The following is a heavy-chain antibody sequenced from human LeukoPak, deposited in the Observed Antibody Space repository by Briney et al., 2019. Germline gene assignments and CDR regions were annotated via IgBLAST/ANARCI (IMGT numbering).Heavy chain of an antibody. CDR1: GFTFSSYG. Sequence: PGGSLRLSCAASGFTFSSYGMSWVRQAPGKGLEWVSAISGSGGSTYYADSVKGRFTISRDNAKNSLYLQMNSLRAEDTAVYYCTRHRTASDYWGQGTLVTVSS. V-gene: IGHV3-23*01. CDR3: TRHRTASDY. D-gene: IGHD3-16*02. CDR2: ISGSGGST. J-gene: IGHJ4*02.